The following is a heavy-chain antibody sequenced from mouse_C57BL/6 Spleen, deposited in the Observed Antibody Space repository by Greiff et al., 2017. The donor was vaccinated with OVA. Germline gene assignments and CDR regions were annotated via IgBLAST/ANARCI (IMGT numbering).Heavy chain of an antibody. CDR1: GYAFSSSW. CDR2: IYPGDGDT. CDR3: ARGLGGAMDY. V-gene: IGHV1-82*01. J-gene: IGHJ4*01. Sequence: QVQLKQSGPELVKPGASVKISCKASGYAFSSSWMNWVKQRPGKGLEWIGRIYPGDGDTNYNGKFKGKATLTADKSSSTAYMQLSSLTSEDSAVYFCARGLGGAMDYWGQGTSVTVSS. D-gene: IGHD4-1*01.